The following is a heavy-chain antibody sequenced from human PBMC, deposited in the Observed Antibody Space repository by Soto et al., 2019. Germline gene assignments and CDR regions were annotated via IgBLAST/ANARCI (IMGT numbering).Heavy chain of an antibody. Sequence: EAPLVESGGGLVQPGGSLRLSCATSGFIFSNYWMSWLRQAPGKGLEWLANIRQDGSEKIYVDSVKGRFTISRDNAKNSLYLQVNNLRAEDTAVYYCAAYSSSRYSYWGQGTLVTVSS. J-gene: IGHJ4*02. V-gene: IGHV3-7*01. CDR2: IRQDGSEK. D-gene: IGHD6-13*01. CDR1: GFIFSNYW. CDR3: AAYSSSRYSY.